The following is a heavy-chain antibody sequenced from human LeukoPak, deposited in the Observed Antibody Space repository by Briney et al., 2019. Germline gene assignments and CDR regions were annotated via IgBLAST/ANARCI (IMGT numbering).Heavy chain of an antibody. Sequence: GGSLRLSCTASGFIFSGSWMAWIRQAPGKGLEWVAIIKKDGSGKYYVDSMKGRFTISRDNAKNSLFLQMNSLRAEDTAIYYCTTDTWYSAGHWGQGTLVTVSS. CDR2: IKKDGSGK. CDR1: GFIFSGSW. CDR3: TTDTWYSAGH. J-gene: IGHJ4*02. D-gene: IGHD2-15*01. V-gene: IGHV3-7*03.